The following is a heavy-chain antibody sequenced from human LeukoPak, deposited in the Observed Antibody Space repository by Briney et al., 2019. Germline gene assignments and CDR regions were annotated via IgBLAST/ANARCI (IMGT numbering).Heavy chain of an antibody. CDR1: GYTFTDYY. J-gene: IGHJ4*02. D-gene: IGHD3-9*01. CDR2: INAKSGGT. V-gene: IGHV1-2*02. Sequence: AASVKVSCKASGYTFTDYYIHWVRQAPGQGLEWMGWINAKSGGTNFAQNFQGRVTMTRDTSITTAYTELTSLRSDDTAVYYCAGADWAAGVAFDYWGQGTLVTVSS. CDR3: AGADWAAGVAFDY.